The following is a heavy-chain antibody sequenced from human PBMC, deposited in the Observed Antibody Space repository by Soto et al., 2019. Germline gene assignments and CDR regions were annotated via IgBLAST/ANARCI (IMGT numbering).Heavy chain of an antibody. J-gene: IGHJ5*02. D-gene: IGHD4-17*01. CDR1: GYTFTSYD. CDR2: MSPNSGNT. Sequence: QVQLVQSGAEVKRPGASVKVSCKASGYTFTSYDLNWVRQATGQGLEWIGWMSPNSGNTGYSQKFQGRVTLTRNTAMSTGYMELSSLTSEDTAVYYCARDYGGSSGWFDPWGQGTLVTVSS. CDR3: ARDYGGSSGWFDP. V-gene: IGHV1-8*01.